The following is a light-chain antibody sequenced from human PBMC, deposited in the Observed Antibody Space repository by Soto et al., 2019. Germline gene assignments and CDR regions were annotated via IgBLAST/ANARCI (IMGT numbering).Light chain of an antibody. CDR3: QVWDSSSDLVV. J-gene: IGLJ2*01. Sequence: SYELTQPPSVSVAPGQTARITCGGNNIGSKSVNWYQQMPGQAPLLVVYDDSDRPSGIPERFSGSNSGNTATLTISRVEAGDKADYYCQVWDSSSDLVVFGGGTKLTVL. CDR2: DDS. CDR1: NIGSKS. V-gene: IGLV3-21*02.